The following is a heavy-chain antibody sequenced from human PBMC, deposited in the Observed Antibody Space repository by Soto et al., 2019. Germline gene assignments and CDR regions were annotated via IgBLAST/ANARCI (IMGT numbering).Heavy chain of an antibody. D-gene: IGHD3-22*01. CDR3: ARSDGNYYDSSGYYYGGHDWACDI. V-gene: IGHV1-69*06. Sequence: SVKVSCKASGGTFSSYAISWVQQAPGQGLEWMGGIIPIFGTANYAQKFQGRVTITADKSTSTAYMELSSLRSEDTAVYYCARSDGNYYDSSGYYYGGHDWACDIWGQGTMVTVSS. CDR2: IIPIFGTA. CDR1: GGTFSSYA. J-gene: IGHJ3*02.